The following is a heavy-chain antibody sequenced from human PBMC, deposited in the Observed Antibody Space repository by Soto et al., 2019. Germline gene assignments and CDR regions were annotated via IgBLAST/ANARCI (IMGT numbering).Heavy chain of an antibody. D-gene: IGHD3-22*01. Sequence: SEALSLTCTVSGASISSGGHYWSWIRQHPGKGLEWIGYIYYSGSTYYNPSLNSRVIISVDTSKNQFSLKLNSVTAADTAVYYCAREIVVSARWFDPWGQGTLVTVSS. CDR1: GASISSGGHY. V-gene: IGHV4-31*03. CDR3: AREIVVSARWFDP. CDR2: IYYSGST. J-gene: IGHJ5*02.